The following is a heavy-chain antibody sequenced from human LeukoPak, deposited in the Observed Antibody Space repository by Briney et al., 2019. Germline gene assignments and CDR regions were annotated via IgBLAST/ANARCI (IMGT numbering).Heavy chain of an antibody. V-gene: IGHV1-69*05. CDR2: IIPIFGTA. CDR3: ARHTRHYYDSSGDAFDI. Sequence: SVKVSCKASGGTFSSYAISWVRQAPGQGLERMGGIIPIFGTANYARKFQGRVTITTDESTSTAYMELSSLRSEDTAVYYCARHTRHYYDSSGDAFDIWGQGTMVTVSS. D-gene: IGHD3-22*01. CDR1: GGTFSSYA. J-gene: IGHJ3*02.